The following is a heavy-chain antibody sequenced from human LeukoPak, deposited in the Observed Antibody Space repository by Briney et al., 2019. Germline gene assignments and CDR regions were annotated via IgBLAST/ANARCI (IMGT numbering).Heavy chain of an antibody. J-gene: IGHJ4*02. D-gene: IGHD3-3*01. CDR1: GFIFSNYA. V-gene: IGHV3-21*01. CDR2: ISSSSSYI. CDR3: ATLPGRDYDFWSGYYSFDY. Sequence: PGGSLRLSCAASGFIFSNYAMTWVRQAPGKGLEWVSSISSSSSYIYYADSVKGRFTISRDNAKNSLYLQMNSLRAEDTAVYYCATLPGRDYDFWSGYYSFDYWGQGTLVTVSS.